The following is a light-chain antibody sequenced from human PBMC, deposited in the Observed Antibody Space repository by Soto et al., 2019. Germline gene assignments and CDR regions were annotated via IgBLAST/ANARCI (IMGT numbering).Light chain of an antibody. CDR3: QHYDSLPIT. V-gene: IGKV3-20*01. Sequence: ELVMTQSPANLSLSPGAGATLSCWASQPVSDKLAWYQQKPGQAPRLLIYDASSRATGIPDRFSGSGSGTDFTLTISRLEPEDFAVFYCQHYDSLPITFGQGTRLEIK. CDR1: QPVSDK. CDR2: DAS. J-gene: IGKJ5*01.